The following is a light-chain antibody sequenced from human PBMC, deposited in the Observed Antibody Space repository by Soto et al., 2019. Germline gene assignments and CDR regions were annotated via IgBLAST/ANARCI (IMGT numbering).Light chain of an antibody. CDR1: QSVSSN. CDR3: QQYNNWPRAT. CDR2: GAS. J-gene: IGKJ2*01. Sequence: EIVMTQSPATLSVSPGERATLSCRASQSVSSNLAWYQQKPGQAPRLLIYGASTRATGIPVRFSGSGSGTEFTLTISSLQSEDFAVYYCQQYNNWPRATFGQGTKLEIK. V-gene: IGKV3-15*01.